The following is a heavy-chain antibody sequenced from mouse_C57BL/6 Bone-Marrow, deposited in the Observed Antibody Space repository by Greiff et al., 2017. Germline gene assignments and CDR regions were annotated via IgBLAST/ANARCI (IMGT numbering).Heavy chain of an antibody. V-gene: IGHV14-4*01. Sequence: VQLKESGAELVRPGASVKLSCTASGFNIKDDYMHWVKQRPEQGLEWIGWIDPENGDTAYASKFQGKATITADPSSNTDYLQLSSLTSEDTAVYYCTTPYYSNWGYVDVWGTGTTVTVSS. D-gene: IGHD2-5*01. J-gene: IGHJ1*03. CDR2: IDPENGDT. CDR1: GFNIKDDY. CDR3: TTPYYSNWGYVDV.